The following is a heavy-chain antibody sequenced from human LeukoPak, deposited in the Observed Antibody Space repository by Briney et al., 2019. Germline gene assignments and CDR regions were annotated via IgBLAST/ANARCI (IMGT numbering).Heavy chain of an antibody. CDR1: GYTFSAYD. J-gene: IGHJ4*02. CDR3: ARLSDTPAYYYSSGYYHIRY. D-gene: IGHD3-22*01. Sequence: ASVKVSCKASGYTFSAYDINWVRQGAGQGLEWSGWMNPYTGNTGCAQKFEGRVTMTRETSKSTAYMELNSLRSEDTAVYYCARLSDTPAYYYSSGYYHIRYWGQGTLLTVSS. V-gene: IGHV1-8*01. CDR2: MNPYTGNT.